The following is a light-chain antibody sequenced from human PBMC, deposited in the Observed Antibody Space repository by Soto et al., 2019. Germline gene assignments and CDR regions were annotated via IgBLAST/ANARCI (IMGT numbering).Light chain of an antibody. J-gene: IGKJ5*01. CDR3: QQSYSTPNT. CDR1: QGISSY. V-gene: IGKV1-8*01. Sequence: AIRLTQSAASFSASTGDRVTITCRASQGISSYLAWYQQKPGKAPNLLIYAASSLQSGVPSRFSGSGYGTDFTLTINSLHTEDFATYYCQQSYSTPNTFGQGTRLEIK. CDR2: AAS.